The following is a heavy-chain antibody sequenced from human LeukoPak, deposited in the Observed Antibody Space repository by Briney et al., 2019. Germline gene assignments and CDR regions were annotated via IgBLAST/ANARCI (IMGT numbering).Heavy chain of an antibody. J-gene: IGHJ1*01. D-gene: IGHD2-2*02. Sequence: EASVKVSCKASGYTFTSYYMHWVRQAPGQGLEWMGIINPSGGSTSYAQKFQGRVTMTRDTSTSTVYMELSSLRSEDTAVYYCARGGKYYCSSTSCYTGIVYFQHWGQGTLVTVS. V-gene: IGHV1-46*01. CDR3: ARGGKYYCSSTSCYTGIVYFQH. CDR2: INPSGGST. CDR1: GYTFTSYY.